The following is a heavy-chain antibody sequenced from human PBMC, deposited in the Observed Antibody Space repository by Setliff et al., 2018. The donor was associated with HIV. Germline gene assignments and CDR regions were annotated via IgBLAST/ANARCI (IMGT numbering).Heavy chain of an antibody. Sequence: PSETLSLTCTVSGGSITGYYWSWIRQPPGKGLEWIGWIYYSGNTRYNPSLKSRVTISLDTSKNRFSLQLTSVTAADTAVYYCAREFNYFGDYWGQGTPVTVSS. J-gene: IGHJ4*02. CDR2: IYYSGNT. V-gene: IGHV4-59*01. CDR3: AREFNYFGDY. CDR1: GGSITGYY. D-gene: IGHD3-9*01.